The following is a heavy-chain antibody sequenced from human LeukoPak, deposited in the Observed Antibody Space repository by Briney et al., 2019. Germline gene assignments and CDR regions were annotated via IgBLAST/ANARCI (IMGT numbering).Heavy chain of an antibody. CDR1: GFTFSSHW. CDR2: INTDGTSA. J-gene: IGHJ6*02. Sequence: PGRSLRLSCAASGFTFSSHWMHWVRQAPGKGLVWVSRINTDGTSAIYADSVKGRFTFSRDNAKNTLYLQMDSLRAEDTAVYYCTRGLYYDMDVWGQGTTVTVSS. V-gene: IGHV3-74*01. CDR3: TRGLYYDMDV.